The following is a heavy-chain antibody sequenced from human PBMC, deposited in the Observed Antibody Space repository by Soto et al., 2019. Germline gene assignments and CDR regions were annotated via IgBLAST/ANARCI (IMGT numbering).Heavy chain of an antibody. CDR1: GYTFTRYT. J-gene: IGHJ5*02. D-gene: IGHD2-15*01. CDR2: INPDNGNT. V-gene: IGHV1-3*01. CDR3: ARGIATGQLDP. Sequence: ASVKVSCKASGYTFTRYTMNWVRQAPGQRLEWMGWINPDNGNTKSSQKFQDRVIITRDTSASTAYMDLSSLRSEDTAVYYCARGIATGQLDPWGQGTMVTLSS.